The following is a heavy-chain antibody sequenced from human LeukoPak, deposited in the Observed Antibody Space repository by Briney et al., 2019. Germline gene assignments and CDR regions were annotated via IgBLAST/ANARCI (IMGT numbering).Heavy chain of an antibody. CDR2: IYYSGST. CDR3: ARVNSNYLDGMDV. D-gene: IGHD4-11*01. Sequence: SETLSLTCTVSGGSISSYYWSWIRQPPGKGLEWIGYIYYSGSTNYNPSLKSRVTISVDTSKNQFSLKLSSVTAADTAVYYCARVNSNYLDGMDVWGQRTTVTVSS. J-gene: IGHJ6*02. V-gene: IGHV4-59*01. CDR1: GGSISSYY.